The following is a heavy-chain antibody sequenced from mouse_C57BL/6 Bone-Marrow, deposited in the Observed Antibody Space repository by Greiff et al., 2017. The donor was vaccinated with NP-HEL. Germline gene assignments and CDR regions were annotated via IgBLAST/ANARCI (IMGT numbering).Heavy chain of an antibody. D-gene: IGHD1-1*01. J-gene: IGHJ4*01. V-gene: IGHV1-82*01. CDR3: ARHYYGSSPYYYAMDY. CDR1: GYAFSSSW. Sequence: VQLQQSGPELVKPGASVKISCKASGYAFSSSWMNWVKQRPGKGLEWIGRIYPGDGDTNYNGKFKGKATLTADKSSSTAYMQLSSLTSEDSAVYFCARHYYGSSPYYYAMDYWGQGTSVTVSS. CDR2: IYPGDGDT.